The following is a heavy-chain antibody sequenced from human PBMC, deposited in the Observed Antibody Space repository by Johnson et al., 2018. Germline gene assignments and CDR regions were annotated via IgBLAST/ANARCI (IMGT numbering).Heavy chain of an antibody. J-gene: IGHJ3*01. CDR1: GFSFSNYG. V-gene: IGHV3-23*01. D-gene: IGHD3-22*01. CDR3: AKDGYDDSGSNDGFVL. Sequence: EVQLLESGGGLVQPGGSLRLSCVASGFSFSNYGLNWVRQAPGKGLDWVSVVYPDGGTKYADSVKGRFTISRDNSKNTLYLQMNSLRAEDTAVYYCAKDGYDDSGSNDGFVLWGRGTLVIVSS. CDR2: VYPDGGT.